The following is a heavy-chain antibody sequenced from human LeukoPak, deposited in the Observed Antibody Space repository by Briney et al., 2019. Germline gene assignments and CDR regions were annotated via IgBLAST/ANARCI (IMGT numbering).Heavy chain of an antibody. Sequence: SVKVSFTSSGGTFGNHVVSWVRQAPGQGLEWMGKVTPLYETSDHAQKFQGRVTITANTSTTTVYMDLSGLTSEDTAIYYCLEGVEGYWGPGTLVIVSS. D-gene: IGHD3-10*01. J-gene: IGHJ4*02. CDR1: GGTFGNHV. V-gene: IGHV1-69*06. CDR3: LEGVEGY. CDR2: VTPLYETS.